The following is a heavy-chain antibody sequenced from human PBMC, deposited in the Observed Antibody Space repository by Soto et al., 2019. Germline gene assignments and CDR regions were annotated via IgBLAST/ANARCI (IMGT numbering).Heavy chain of an antibody. Sequence: NPSETLSLTCTVSGGSISSYYWSWIRQPPGKGLEWIGYIYYSGSTNYNPSLKSRVTISVDTSKNQFSLKLSSVTAADTAVYYCARTSPHSTIFGVVMNRNPYYYYMDVWGKGTTVTVSS. J-gene: IGHJ6*03. D-gene: IGHD3-3*01. CDR3: ARTSPHSTIFGVVMNRNPYYYYMDV. V-gene: IGHV4-59*01. CDR2: IYYSGST. CDR1: GGSISSYY.